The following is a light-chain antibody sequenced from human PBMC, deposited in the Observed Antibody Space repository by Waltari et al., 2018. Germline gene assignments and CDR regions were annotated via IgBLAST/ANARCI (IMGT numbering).Light chain of an antibody. CDR1: SSDVGSYNL. CDR3: CSYAGANTYV. J-gene: IGLJ1*01. Sequence: QSALTQPASVSGSPGQSITVSCTGTSSDVGSYNLVSWYQHHPPKAPKLMMYEVSKRPSGVSNRFFGSKSGDTASLTISGLQPEDEADYYCCSYAGANTYVFGSGTKVTVL. CDR2: EVS. V-gene: IGLV2-23*02.